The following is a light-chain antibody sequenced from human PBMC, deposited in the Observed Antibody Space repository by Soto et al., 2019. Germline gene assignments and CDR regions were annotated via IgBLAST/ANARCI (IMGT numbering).Light chain of an antibody. J-gene: IGLJ3*02. CDR3: QSYDSGLSGHWV. CDR2: DNT. Sequence: QSVLTQPPSMSGAPGQGVTMSCTGSSSNLGAGYDVHWYQRLPGAAPKLLIYDNTHRPSGVPNRFSGSKSGTSASLAITGLQAEDEADYYCQSYDSGLSGHWVFGGGTKLTVL. CDR1: SSNLGAGYD. V-gene: IGLV1-40*01.